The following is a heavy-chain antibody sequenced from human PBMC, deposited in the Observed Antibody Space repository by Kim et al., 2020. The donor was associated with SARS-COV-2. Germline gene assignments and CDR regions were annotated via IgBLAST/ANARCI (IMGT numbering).Heavy chain of an antibody. Sequence: ASVKVSCKASGYTFTSYDINWVRQATGQGLEWMGWMNPNSGNTGYAQKFQGRVTMTRNTSISTAYMELSSLRSEDTAVYYCARSPITMIVVVIKYYYGMDVWGQGTTDTVSS. V-gene: IGHV1-8*01. CDR2: MNPNSGNT. CDR3: ARSPITMIVVVIKYYYGMDV. CDR1: GYTFTSYD. D-gene: IGHD3-22*01. J-gene: IGHJ6*02.